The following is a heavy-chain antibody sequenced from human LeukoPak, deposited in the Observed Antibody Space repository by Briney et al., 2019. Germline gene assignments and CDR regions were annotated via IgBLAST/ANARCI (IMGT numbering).Heavy chain of an antibody. CDR1: GFTFSSYS. CDR2: ISSSGGST. CDR3: AKRRDYSSGFFSDFDY. D-gene: IGHD3-22*01. Sequence: GESLRLSCAASGFTFSSYSMNWVRQAPGKGLEWVSTISSSGGSTYYADSVKGRFTISRDNSKNTLYLQMNSLRAEDTAVYYCAKRRDYSSGFFSDFDYWGQGTLVTVSS. V-gene: IGHV3-23*01. J-gene: IGHJ4*02.